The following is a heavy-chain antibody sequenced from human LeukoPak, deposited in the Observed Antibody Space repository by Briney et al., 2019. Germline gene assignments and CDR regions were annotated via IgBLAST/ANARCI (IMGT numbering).Heavy chain of an antibody. D-gene: IGHD3-10*01. CDR3: AKNPGGLTILRGVPLEY. Sequence: GGSLRLSCAASGFTFSSNAMSWVRQAPGKGLEWVSGISGNGDSTYYADSAKGRFTISRDNSKHTLYLQMNSLRVEDTAVYYCAKNPGGLTILRGVPLEYWGQGTLVTVSS. J-gene: IGHJ4*02. V-gene: IGHV3-23*01. CDR1: GFTFSSNA. CDR2: ISGNGDST.